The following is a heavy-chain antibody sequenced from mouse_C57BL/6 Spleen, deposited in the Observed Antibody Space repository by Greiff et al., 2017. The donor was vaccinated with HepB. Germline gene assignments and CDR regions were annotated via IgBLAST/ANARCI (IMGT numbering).Heavy chain of an antibody. CDR2: IHPNSGST. J-gene: IGHJ1*03. Sequence: VQLQQPGAELVKPGASVKLSCKASGYTFTSYWMHWVKQRPGQGLEWIGMIHPNSGSTNYNEKFKSKATLTVDKSSSTAYMQLSSLTSEDSAVYYCARDYSNYEGYFDVWGTGTTVTVSS. CDR3: ARDYSNYEGYFDV. CDR1: GYTFTSYW. D-gene: IGHD2-5*01. V-gene: IGHV1-64*01.